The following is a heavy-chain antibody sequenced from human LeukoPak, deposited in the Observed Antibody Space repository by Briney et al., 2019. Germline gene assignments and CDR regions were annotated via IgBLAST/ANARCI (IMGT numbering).Heavy chain of an antibody. D-gene: IGHD2-2*01. CDR1: GLTVSSNY. J-gene: IGHJ4*02. V-gene: IGHV3-53*04. CDR3: ARLIYQLVFDY. CDR2: IYAGGRT. Sequence: GGSLRLSCAASGLTVSSNYLSWVRQAPGRGLEWVSVIYAGGRTYYADSVKGRFTISRHNSNNTLYLQMNSLRPEDTAVYYCARLIYQLVFDYWGQGTLVSVSS.